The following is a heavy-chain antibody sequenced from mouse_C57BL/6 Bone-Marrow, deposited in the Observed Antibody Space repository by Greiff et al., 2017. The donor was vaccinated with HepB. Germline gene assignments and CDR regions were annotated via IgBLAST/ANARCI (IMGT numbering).Heavy chain of an antibody. CDR2: IRLKSDNYAT. CDR3: TGRFYERNYFDY. CDR1: GFTFSNYW. V-gene: IGHV6-3*01. J-gene: IGHJ2*01. Sequence: EVKLMESGGGLVQPGGSMKLSCVASGFTFSNYWMNWVRQSPEKGLEWVAQIRLKSDNYATHYAESVKGRFTISRDDSKSSVYLQMNNLRAEDTGIYYCTGRFYERNYFDYWGQGTTLTVSS. D-gene: IGHD2-3*01.